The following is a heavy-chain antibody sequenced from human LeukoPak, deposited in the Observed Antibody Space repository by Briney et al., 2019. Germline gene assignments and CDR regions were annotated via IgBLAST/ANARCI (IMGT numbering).Heavy chain of an antibody. CDR1: GGSISGYY. CDR3: ARENYYGSGSYYPTFDS. Sequence: SETLSLTCTVSGGSISGYYWNWIRQPPGKGLEWIGYVYYSGNINYNPSLKSRVTISVDSAKNQLSLKLRSVTAADTAIYFCARENYYGSGSYYPTFDSWGQGTQVTVSS. V-gene: IGHV4-59*01. J-gene: IGHJ4*02. CDR2: VYYSGNI. D-gene: IGHD3-10*01.